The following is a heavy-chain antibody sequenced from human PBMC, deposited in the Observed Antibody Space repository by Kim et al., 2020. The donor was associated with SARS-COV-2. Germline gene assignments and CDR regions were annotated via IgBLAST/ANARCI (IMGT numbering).Heavy chain of an antibody. J-gene: IGHJ6*03. CDR3: ARDFWSGYYSLYYYYYYMDV. D-gene: IGHD3-3*01. Sequence: GGSLRLSCAASGFTFSSYSMNWVRQAPGKGLEWVSSISSSSSYIYYADSVKGRFTISRDNAKNSLYLQMNSLRAEDTAVYYCARDFWSGYYSLYYYYYYMDVWGKGTTVTVSS. V-gene: IGHV3-21*01. CDR1: GFTFSSYS. CDR2: ISSSSSYI.